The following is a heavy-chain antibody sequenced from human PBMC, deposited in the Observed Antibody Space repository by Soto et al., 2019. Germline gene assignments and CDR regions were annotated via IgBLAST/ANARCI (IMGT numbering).Heavy chain of an antibody. Sequence: GASVKVSCKASGGTFSSYAISWVRQAPGQGLEWMGGIIPIFGTANYAQKFQGRVTITADESTSTAYMELSSLRSEDTAVYYCARGGYCSSTSCYTPGYYYYGMDVWGQGTTVTVSS. CDR2: IIPIFGTA. J-gene: IGHJ6*02. D-gene: IGHD2-2*02. V-gene: IGHV1-69*13. CDR3: ARGGYCSSTSCYTPGYYYYGMDV. CDR1: GGTFSSYA.